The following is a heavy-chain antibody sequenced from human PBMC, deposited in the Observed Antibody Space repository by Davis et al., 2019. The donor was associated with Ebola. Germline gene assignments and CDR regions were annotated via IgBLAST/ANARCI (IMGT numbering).Heavy chain of an antibody. CDR1: GFTFSSYS. CDR2: ISSSSSTI. D-gene: IGHD5-18*01. V-gene: IGHV3-48*04. CDR3: ARQSGYSYGYFDY. Sequence: PGGSLRLSCAASGFTFSSYSMNWVRQAPGKGLEWVSYISSSSSTIYYADSVKGRFTISRDNAKNSLYLQMNSLRAEDTAVYYCARQSGYSYGYFDYWGQGTLVTVSS. J-gene: IGHJ4*02.